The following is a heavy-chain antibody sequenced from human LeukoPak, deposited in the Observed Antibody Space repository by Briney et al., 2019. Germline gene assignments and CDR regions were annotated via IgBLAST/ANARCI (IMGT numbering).Heavy chain of an antibody. Sequence: SETLSLTCTGSGGSISNYYWGWIRQPPGKGLEGIGYIYYSGSTNYNPSLKSRVTFSVDTSKNHFSLNLTSVTAADAAVYSCARDPGGAFGAFDIWGQGTMVTVSS. D-gene: IGHD4/OR15-4a*01. CDR1: GGSISNYY. J-gene: IGHJ3*02. CDR3: ARDPGGAFGAFDI. CDR2: IYYSGST. V-gene: IGHV4-59*01.